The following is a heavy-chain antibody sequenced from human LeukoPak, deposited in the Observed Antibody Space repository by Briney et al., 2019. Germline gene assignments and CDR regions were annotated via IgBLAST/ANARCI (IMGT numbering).Heavy chain of an antibody. Sequence: PGGSLRLSCAASGFSFSSYWMHWVRQAPGKGLVWVSRSNPDGSTTTYADSVKGRFTISRDNAKNTLYLQMNSLRVEDTAVYFCARCGGSYAYFQHWGQGTLVTVSS. V-gene: IGHV3-74*03. J-gene: IGHJ1*01. CDR3: ARCGGSYAYFQH. CDR1: GFSFSSYW. D-gene: IGHD1-26*01. CDR2: SNPDGSTT.